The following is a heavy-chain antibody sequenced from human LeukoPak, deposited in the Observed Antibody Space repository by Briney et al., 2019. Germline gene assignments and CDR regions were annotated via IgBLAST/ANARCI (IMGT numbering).Heavy chain of an antibody. CDR1: GFTFSGYG. CDR2: ISYDGSNK. CDR3: AKARGVVTASPTDY. J-gene: IGHJ4*01. Sequence: PGGSLRLSCAASGFTFSGYGMHWVRRAPGKGLEWVAVISYDGSNKYYADSVKGRFAISRDNSKNTLYLQMNSLRAEDTAVYYCAKARGVVTASPTDYWAQGTLVTVSS. D-gene: IGHD2-21*02. V-gene: IGHV3-30*18.